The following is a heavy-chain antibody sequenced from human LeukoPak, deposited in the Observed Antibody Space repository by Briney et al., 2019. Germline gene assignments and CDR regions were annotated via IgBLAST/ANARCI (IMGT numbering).Heavy chain of an antibody. CDR2: ISWNSGSI. J-gene: IGHJ4*02. CDR3: AKDRTLGGYSGYDPHYFDY. CDR1: GFTFDDYA. Sequence: GGSLRLSCAASGFTFDDYAMHWVRQAPGKGLEWASGISWNSGSIGYADSVKGRFTISRDNAKNSLYLQMNSLRAEDTALYYCAKDRTLGGYSGYDPHYFDYWGQGTLVTVSS. D-gene: IGHD5-12*01. V-gene: IGHV3-9*01.